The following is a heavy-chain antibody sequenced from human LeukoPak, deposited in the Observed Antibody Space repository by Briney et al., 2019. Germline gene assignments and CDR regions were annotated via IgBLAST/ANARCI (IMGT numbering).Heavy chain of an antibody. D-gene: IGHD2-2*01. Sequence: PSETLSLTCTVSGGSISSGDYYWSWIRQPPGKGLEWIGYIYYSGSTYYNPSLKSRVTISVDTSKNQFSLKLSSVTAADTAVYYCARGLGYCSSTSCYVFDYWGQGTLVTVSS. CDR1: GGSISSGDYY. CDR2: IYYSGST. CDR3: ARGLGYCSSTSCYVFDY. V-gene: IGHV4-30-4*01. J-gene: IGHJ4*02.